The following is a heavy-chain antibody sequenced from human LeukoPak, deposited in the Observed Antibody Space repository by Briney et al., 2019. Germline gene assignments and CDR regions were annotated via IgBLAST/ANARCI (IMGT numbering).Heavy chain of an antibody. CDR2: IKQDGSEK. V-gene: IGHV3-7*03. CDR1: GFSFNNYR. D-gene: IGHD3-22*01. J-gene: IGHJ4*02. Sequence: GGSLRLSCVASGFSFNNYRMTWVRQAPGKGLEWVANIKQDGSEKYYVDPVKGRFIISRDNAKNSLYLQMNRLRAEDTAVYYCARPQSSSGYYWPFDDWGQGTLVTVSS. CDR3: ARPQSSSGYYWPFDD.